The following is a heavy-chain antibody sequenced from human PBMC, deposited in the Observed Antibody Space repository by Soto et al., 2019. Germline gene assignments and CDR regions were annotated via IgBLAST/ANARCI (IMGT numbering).Heavy chain of an antibody. CDR1: GFTVSSNY. D-gene: IGHD3-3*01. CDR3: ARGAINDFWSGYDWCMDV. J-gene: IGHJ6*02. CDR2: IYSGGST. Sequence: EVQLMESGGGLIQPGGSLRLSCAASGFTVSSNYMSWVRQAPGKGLEWVSVIYSGGSTYYADSVKGRFTISRDNSKNTLYLQMNSLRAEDTAVYYCARGAINDFWSGYDWCMDVWGQGTTVTVSS. V-gene: IGHV3-53*01.